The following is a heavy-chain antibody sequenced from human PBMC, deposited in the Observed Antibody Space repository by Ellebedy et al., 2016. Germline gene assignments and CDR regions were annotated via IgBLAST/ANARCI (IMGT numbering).Heavy chain of an antibody. J-gene: IGHJ4*02. CDR1: GGSISSSSYY. D-gene: IGHD3-22*01. CDR3: ARLEVDYYDSSGYYFDY. CDR2: IYYSGST. Sequence: SETLSLTCTVSGGSISSSSYYWGWNRPPPGKGLEWIGSIYYSGSTYYNPSLKSRVTISVDTSKNQFSLKLSSVTAADTAVHYCARLEVDYYDSSGYYFDYWGQGTLVTVSS. V-gene: IGHV4-39*01.